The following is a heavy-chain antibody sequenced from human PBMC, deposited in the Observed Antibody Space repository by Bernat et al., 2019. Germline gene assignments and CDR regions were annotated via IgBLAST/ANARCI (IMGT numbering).Heavy chain of an antibody. CDR3: ARGAESVAAYFDY. V-gene: IGHV1-46*01. CDR1: GYTFSTYY. Sequence: QVHLVQSGAEVKKPGASVKVSCRASGYTFSTYYIHWVRQAPGQGLEWMGIIHPSSGTTTYARKFQGRVTMTRDTATSTVHMEVSSLRSDDTAVYYCARGAESVAAYFDYWGQGTLVTGSS. J-gene: IGHJ4*02. D-gene: IGHD6-19*01. CDR2: IHPSSGTT.